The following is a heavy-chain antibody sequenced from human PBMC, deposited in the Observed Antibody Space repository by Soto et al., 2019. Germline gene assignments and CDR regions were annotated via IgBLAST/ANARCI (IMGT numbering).Heavy chain of an antibody. CDR1: GGSISRGGHY. CDR3: ARGHAGDYPHGFDAFDI. J-gene: IGHJ3*02. V-gene: IGHV4-31*03. Sequence: QVYLQESGPGLVKPSQTLSLTCSVSGGSISRGGHYWSWIRQHPGKGLEWIGSIYDSGITRYHPSLRSRVAISLDTSQNHFSLGLSSVTAADTAVYYCARGHAGDYPHGFDAFDIWRQGTMLTVSS. D-gene: IGHD4-17*01. CDR2: IYDSGIT.